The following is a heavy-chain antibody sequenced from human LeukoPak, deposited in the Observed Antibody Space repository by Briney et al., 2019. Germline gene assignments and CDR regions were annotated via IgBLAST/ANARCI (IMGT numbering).Heavy chain of an antibody. CDR1: GGSFSGYY. D-gene: IGHD2-2*01. Sequence: SETLSLTCAVYGGSFSGYYWSWIRQPPGKGLEWIGEINHSGSTNYNPSLKSRVTISVDTSKNQFSLKLSSVTAADTAVYYCARTGLDCSSTSCSNWFDPWGQGTLVTVSS. J-gene: IGHJ5*02. V-gene: IGHV4-34*01. CDR3: ARTGLDCSSTSCSNWFDP. CDR2: INHSGST.